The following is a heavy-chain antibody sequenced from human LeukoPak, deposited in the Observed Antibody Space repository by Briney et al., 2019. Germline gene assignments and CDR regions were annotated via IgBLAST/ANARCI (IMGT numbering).Heavy chain of an antibody. J-gene: IGHJ3*01. D-gene: IGHD3-10*01. Sequence: SETLSLTCTVSGDSISSYYWSWIRQPPGKELQGRGDFSRSGSTNYNPSLKSRVTISVDTSKNQFSLKLSSVTAADTAVYYCARSGAYYDSGMGAFDVWGQGTMVTVSP. V-gene: IGHV4-59*01. CDR1: GDSISSYY. CDR2: FSRSGST. CDR3: ARSGAYYDSGMGAFDV.